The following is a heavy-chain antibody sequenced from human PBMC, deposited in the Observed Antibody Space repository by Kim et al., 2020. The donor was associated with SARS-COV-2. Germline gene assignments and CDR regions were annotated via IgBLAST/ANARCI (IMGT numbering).Heavy chain of an antibody. Sequence: SETLSLTCAVYGGSFSGYYWSWIRQPPGKGLEWIGEINHSGSTNYNPSLKSRVTISVDTSKNQFSLKLSSVTAADTAVYYCARGWGSYYHRFFDYWGQGTLVTVSS. CDR3: ARGWGSYYHRFFDY. J-gene: IGHJ4*02. D-gene: IGHD1-26*01. CDR1: GGSFSGYY. V-gene: IGHV4-34*01. CDR2: INHSGST.